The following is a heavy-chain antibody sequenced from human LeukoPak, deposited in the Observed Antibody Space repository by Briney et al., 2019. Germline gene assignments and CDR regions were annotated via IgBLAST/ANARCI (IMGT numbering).Heavy chain of an antibody. CDR1: GGSISSYY. CDR3: ARTTTVRGTYYMDV. V-gene: IGHV4-59*01. D-gene: IGHD3-10*01. Sequence: PSETLSLTCTVSGGSISSYYWSWIRQPPGKGLEWIGYIYYSGSTNYNPSPKSRVTISVDTSKNRFSLKLRSVTAADTAVYYCARTTTVRGTYYMDVWGKGTTVTVSS. J-gene: IGHJ6*03. CDR2: IYYSGST.